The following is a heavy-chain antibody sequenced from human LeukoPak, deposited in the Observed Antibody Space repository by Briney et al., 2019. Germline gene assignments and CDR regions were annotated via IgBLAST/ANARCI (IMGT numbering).Heavy chain of an antibody. Sequence: HGQSLKISCKGSGYTFTNNWIAWVRQMPGKGLEWMGIIYPGDSDTIYSPSFQGQVTISVDKSINTAYLQWSSLKASDTAMYFCARQSPLASVGSWGYFDTRGRGTLVTVSS. CDR2: IYPGDSDT. CDR1: GYTFTNNW. V-gene: IGHV5-51*01. CDR3: ARQSPLASVGSWGYFDT. D-gene: IGHD6-13*01. J-gene: IGHJ5*02.